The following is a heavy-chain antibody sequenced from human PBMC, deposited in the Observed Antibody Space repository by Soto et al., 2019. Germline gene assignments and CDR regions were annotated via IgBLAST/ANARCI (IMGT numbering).Heavy chain of an antibody. CDR2: IKSKSEGGST. D-gene: IGHD2-15*01. CDR3: TSDQGGEVVVDY. CDR1: GFTFTSAW. J-gene: IGHJ4*02. V-gene: IGHV3-15*07. Sequence: EVQLVESGGDLVKPRGSLRISCAASGFTFTSAWMSWVRQAPGRGLEWVGRIKSKSEGGSTDYAAPVKGRFAISRDDSKTTVYLQMNSLKIEDTAVYYCTSDQGGEVVVDYWGQGTLVTVSS.